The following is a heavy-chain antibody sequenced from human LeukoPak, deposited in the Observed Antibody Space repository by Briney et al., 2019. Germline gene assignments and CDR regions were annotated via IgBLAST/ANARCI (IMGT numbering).Heavy chain of an antibody. V-gene: IGHV3-7*01. J-gene: IGHJ4*02. CDR2: IRQDGSET. CDR1: EFTFGSYW. CDR3: ARINYYDRSGYYENYFDY. D-gene: IGHD3-22*01. Sequence: GGSLRLSCAASEFTFGSYWMSWVRQAPGKGLEWVASIRQDGSETYHADPVKGRFTISRDNAENSLYLQMNSLRAEDTAVYYCARINYYDRSGYYENYFDYWGQGTLVTVSS.